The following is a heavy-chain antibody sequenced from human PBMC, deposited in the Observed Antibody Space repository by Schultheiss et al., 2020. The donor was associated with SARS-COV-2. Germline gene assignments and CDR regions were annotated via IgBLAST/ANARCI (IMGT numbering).Heavy chain of an antibody. V-gene: IGHV4-4*02. CDR2: IYHSGST. CDR1: GGSISSSNW. D-gene: IGHD3-3*02. CDR3: ARGVLADGMDV. J-gene: IGHJ6*02. Sequence: GSLRLSCAVSGGSISSSNWWSWVRQPPGKGLEWIGEIYHSGSTYYNPSLKSRVTISVDTSKNQFSLKLSSVTAADTAVYYCARGVLADGMDVWGQGTTVTVSS.